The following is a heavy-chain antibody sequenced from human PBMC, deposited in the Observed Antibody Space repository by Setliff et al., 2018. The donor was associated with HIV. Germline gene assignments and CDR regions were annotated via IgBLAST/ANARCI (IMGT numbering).Heavy chain of an antibody. V-gene: IGHV1-18*01. D-gene: IGHD3-10*01. CDR1: GGTFINSA. CDR3: ARDVLLWFGELLTNNYYYYGMDV. Sequence: ASVKVSCKASGGTFINSAFNWVRQAPGQGLEWMGWISAYNGNTNYAQKLQGRVTMTTDTSTSTAYMELRSLRSDDTAVYYCARDVLLWFGELLTNNYYYYGMDVWGQGTTVTVSS. J-gene: IGHJ6*02. CDR2: ISAYNGNT.